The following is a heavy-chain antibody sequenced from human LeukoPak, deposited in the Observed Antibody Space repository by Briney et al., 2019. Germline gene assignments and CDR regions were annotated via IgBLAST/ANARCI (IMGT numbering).Heavy chain of an antibody. Sequence: PGGSLRLSCAASGFTFSRYAMSWVRQAPGKGLEWVSAISGSGGSTYYADSVKGRFTISRDNSKNTLYLQMNSLRAEDTAVYYCAKDLALRYFDWLPQRDYWGQGTLVTVSS. V-gene: IGHV3-23*01. CDR1: GFTFSRYA. CDR3: AKDLALRYFDWLPQRDY. D-gene: IGHD3-9*01. CDR2: ISGSGGST. J-gene: IGHJ4*02.